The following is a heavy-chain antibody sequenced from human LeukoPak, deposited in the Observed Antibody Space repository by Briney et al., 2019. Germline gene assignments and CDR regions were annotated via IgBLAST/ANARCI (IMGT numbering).Heavy chain of an antibody. Sequence: PGAALRLSCAASGFTFSSYSMNWVRQAPGKGLEWVSSISSSSSYIYYADSVKGRFTISRDNAKNSLYLQINSLRAEDTAVYYCAREQLGMITFGGVIALGQGTLVTVS. J-gene: IGHJ5*02. CDR3: AREQLGMITFGGVIA. CDR1: GFTFSSYS. CDR2: ISSSSSYI. V-gene: IGHV3-21*01. D-gene: IGHD3-16*02.